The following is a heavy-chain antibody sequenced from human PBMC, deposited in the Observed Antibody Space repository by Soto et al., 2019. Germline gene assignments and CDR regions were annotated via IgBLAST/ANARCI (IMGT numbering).Heavy chain of an antibody. V-gene: IGHV3-48*01. CDR2: IGIGSSTK. CDR1: GFTFRNYG. CDR3: ARDQLYYNDISGRPLNAFDV. J-gene: IGHJ3*01. Sequence: GGSLRLSCAASGFTFRNYGMNWVRQAPGKGLEWVSYIGIGSSTKYYADSVKGRFTISRDNAKNSLYLQMNSLRAEDTVVYYCARDQLYYNDISGRPLNAFDVWGQGTMVTVS. D-gene: IGHD3-22*01.